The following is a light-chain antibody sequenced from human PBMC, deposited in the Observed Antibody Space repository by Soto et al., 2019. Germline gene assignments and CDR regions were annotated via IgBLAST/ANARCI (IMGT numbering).Light chain of an antibody. CDR3: SSYAGSNNQV. J-gene: IGLJ1*01. CDR2: EVS. Sequence: QSALTQPPSASGSPGQSVTISCTGTSSDAGGYNYVSWYQQHPGTAPKLMIYEVSKRPSGVPDRFSGSKSGNTASLTVSGLQTEDEADYYCSSYAGSNNQVFGTGTKVTVL. CDR1: SSDAGGYNY. V-gene: IGLV2-8*01.